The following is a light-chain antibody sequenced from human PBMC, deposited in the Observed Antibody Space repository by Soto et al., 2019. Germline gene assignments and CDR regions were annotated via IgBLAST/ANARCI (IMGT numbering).Light chain of an antibody. J-gene: IGLJ3*02. CDR3: ISYISSGPLWV. V-gene: IGLV2-14*01. CDR1: SSDIGGYNY. Sequence: QSALTQPASVSGSPGQSITISCTGTSSDIGGYNYVSWYQHHPGKAPKLIISEVSNRPSGVSNRFSGSKSGNTASLTISGLQAEDEADYYCISYISSGPLWVFGGGTKLTVL. CDR2: EVS.